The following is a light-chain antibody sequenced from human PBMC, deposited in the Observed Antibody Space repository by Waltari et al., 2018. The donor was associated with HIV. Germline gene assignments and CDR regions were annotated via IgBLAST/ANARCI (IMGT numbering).Light chain of an antibody. CDR3: GTWDSSLSLYV. CDR1: NSHTGNNS. Sequence: QSILTQPPSVSAAPGQKVTISSPGDNSHTGNNSVSWYQQVPGRAPRLLIYDNEKRPSGIPDRCSASKAGMSATLDIAGLQIVDEADYYCGTWDSSLSLYVFGTGTTVAVL. J-gene: IGLJ1*01. CDR2: DNE. V-gene: IGLV1-51*01.